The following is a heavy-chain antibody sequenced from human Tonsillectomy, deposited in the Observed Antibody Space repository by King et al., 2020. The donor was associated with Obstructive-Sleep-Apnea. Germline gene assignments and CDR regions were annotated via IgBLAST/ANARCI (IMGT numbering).Heavy chain of an antibody. Sequence: EVQLVESGGGLVQPGGSLRLSCAASGFTFTSYWMSWVRLAPGKGLEGVANIKQEGGEKYYVDSVKGRFIIFRDNAKNSLYLQMNSLRAEDTAVYHCARDFSGPFDYWGQGTLVTVSS. CDR1: GFTFTSYW. V-gene: IGHV3-7*03. D-gene: IGHD6-19*01. CDR2: IKQEGGEK. CDR3: ARDFSGPFDY. J-gene: IGHJ4*02.